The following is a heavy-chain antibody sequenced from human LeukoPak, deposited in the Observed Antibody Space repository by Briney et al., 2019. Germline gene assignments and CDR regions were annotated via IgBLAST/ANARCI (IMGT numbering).Heavy chain of an antibody. J-gene: IGHJ5*02. V-gene: IGHV4-39*07. CDR2: IHHSGST. Sequence: PSETLSLTCTVSGGSISSSSYYWGWIRQPPGKGLEWIGGIHHSGSTYYNTSLRSRVTISVDTSKNQFSLKLSSVTAADTAVYYCARRRPRGYCSSTSCSYNWFDPWGQGTLVTVSS. D-gene: IGHD2-2*01. CDR1: GGSISSSSYY. CDR3: ARRRPRGYCSSTSCSYNWFDP.